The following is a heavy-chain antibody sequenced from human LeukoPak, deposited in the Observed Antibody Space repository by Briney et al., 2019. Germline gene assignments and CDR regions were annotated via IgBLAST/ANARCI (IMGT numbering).Heavy chain of an antibody. V-gene: IGHV4-59*08. CDR2: IYYSGST. CDR1: GGSISSYY. Sequence: PSETLSLTCTVSGGSISSYYWSWIRQPPGKGLEWIGYIYYSGSTNYNPSLKSRVTISVDTSKNQFSLKLCSVTAADTAVYYCARLPSLVTPYYFDYWGQGTLVTVSS. CDR3: ARLPSLVTPYYFDY. J-gene: IGHJ4*02. D-gene: IGHD4-11*01.